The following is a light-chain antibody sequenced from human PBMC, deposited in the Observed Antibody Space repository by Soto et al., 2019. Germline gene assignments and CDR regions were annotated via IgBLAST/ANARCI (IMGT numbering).Light chain of an antibody. CDR2: EVS. Sequence: QSVLTQPASVSGSPGQSITISCTGASGDVGGYNFVSWYQHHPGTAPKLMIYEVSKRPSGVSNRFSGSKSANTASLTISGLQAEDEADYYCSSYANNNSRVFGGGTKLTVL. J-gene: IGLJ3*02. V-gene: IGLV2-14*01. CDR3: SSYANNNSRV. CDR1: SGDVGGYNF.